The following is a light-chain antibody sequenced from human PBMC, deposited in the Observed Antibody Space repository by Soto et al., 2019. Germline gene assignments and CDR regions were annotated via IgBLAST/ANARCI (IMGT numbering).Light chain of an antibody. V-gene: IGKV3-15*01. Sequence: EVVLTQSPGTLSLSPGERATLSCRASQSVSNNYLAWYQQKPGQAPRLLIYGVSTRATSFPARFSGSGSGTDFTLTISSLQSEDFAVYYCQQYNNWPWTFGQGTKVDIK. J-gene: IGKJ1*01. CDR3: QQYNNWPWT. CDR1: QSVSNN. CDR2: GVS.